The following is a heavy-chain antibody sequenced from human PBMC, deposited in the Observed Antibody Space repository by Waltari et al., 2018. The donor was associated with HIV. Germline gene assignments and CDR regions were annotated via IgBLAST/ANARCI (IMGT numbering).Heavy chain of an antibody. V-gene: IGHV3-9*01. CDR1: GFTFDDYA. Sequence: EVHLVESGGGLVQPGRSLRLSCAASGFTFDDYAMHWVRQAPGKGLGWVSGISWNSGSIGYADSVKGRFTISRDNAKNSLYLQMNSLRDEDTAMYYCARENSHDYGDYRSAFDIWGQGTMVTVSS. D-gene: IGHD4-17*01. CDR3: ARENSHDYGDYRSAFDI. CDR2: ISWNSGSI. J-gene: IGHJ3*02.